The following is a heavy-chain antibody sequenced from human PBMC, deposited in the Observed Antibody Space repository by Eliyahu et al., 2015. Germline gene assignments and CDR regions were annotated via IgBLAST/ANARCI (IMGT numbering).Heavy chain of an antibody. V-gene: IGHV3-33*01. CDR1: GFTFISYG. CDR3: ARDAYYYDSSGYFDY. J-gene: IGHJ4*02. D-gene: IGHD3-22*01. Sequence: QVQLVESGGGVVQPGRSLRLSCAASGFTFISYGMHWVRQAPGKGLEGVAVIWYDGSNKYYADSVKGRFTISRDNSKNTLYLQMNSLRAEDTAVYYCARDAYYYDSSGYFDYWGQGTLVTVSS. CDR2: IWYDGSNK.